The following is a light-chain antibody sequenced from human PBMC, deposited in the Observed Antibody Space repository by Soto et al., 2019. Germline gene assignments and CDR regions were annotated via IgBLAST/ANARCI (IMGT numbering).Light chain of an antibody. J-gene: IGKJ1*01. CDR3: QQYGSSPRT. V-gene: IGKV3-20*01. CDR1: QSVSSSY. CDR2: GAS. Sequence: EIVLTQSPGTLSLSPGERATLSCRASQSVSSSYLAWYQQKPAQPPRLLIYGASSRATGIPDRFSGSGSGTDFTLTISRLEPEDFAVYYCQQYGSSPRTFGQGTKVEIK.